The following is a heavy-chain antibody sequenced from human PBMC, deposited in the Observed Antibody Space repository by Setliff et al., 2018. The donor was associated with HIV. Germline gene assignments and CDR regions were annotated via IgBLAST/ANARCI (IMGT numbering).Heavy chain of an antibody. CDR1: GGSIRATSYY. CDR3: ARLGYYNVWSGYWTDY. D-gene: IGHD3-3*01. V-gene: IGHV4-39*01. Sequence: PSETLSLTCTVSGGSIRATSYYWGWIRQPPGKGLEWIGSIYYSGSTKYNPSLKSRVTISLDMSKNQFSLKLNSVTAADTATYYCARLGYYNVWSGYWTDYGGHGTLVTISS. CDR2: IYYSGST. J-gene: IGHJ4*01.